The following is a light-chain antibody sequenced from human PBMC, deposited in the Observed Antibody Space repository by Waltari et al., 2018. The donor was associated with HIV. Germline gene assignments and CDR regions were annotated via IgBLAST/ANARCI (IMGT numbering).Light chain of an antibody. V-gene: IGKV3-15*01. CDR3: QQYSEWPWT. CDR1: QSVNHN. J-gene: IGKJ1*01. CDR2: DTS. Sequence: EIKMTQSPVTLSMSPGQRVTLSCWASQSVNHNFAWYLQRPGQSPRLLIDDTSHRATGSPDRFSGSGSGTQFTLTISSLQSEDIGIYYCQQYSEWPWTFGQGTKVEIK.